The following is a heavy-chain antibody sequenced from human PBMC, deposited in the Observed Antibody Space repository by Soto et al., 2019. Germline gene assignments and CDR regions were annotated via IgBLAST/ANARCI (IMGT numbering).Heavy chain of an antibody. D-gene: IGHD3-10*01. V-gene: IGHV2-5*02. J-gene: IGHJ4*02. CDR3: AHSCGYYGSGSYYNSGRAYYFDY. CDR1: GFSLSTSGVG. CDR2: IYWDDDK. Sequence: SGPTLVNPTQTLTLTCTFSGFSLSTSGVGEGRIRQPPGKAQEWLALIYWDDDKRYRPSLKSRLTITKDTTKNQVVLTMTNMDPVDTATYYCAHSCGYYGSGSYYNSGRAYYFDYWGQETLVTVSS.